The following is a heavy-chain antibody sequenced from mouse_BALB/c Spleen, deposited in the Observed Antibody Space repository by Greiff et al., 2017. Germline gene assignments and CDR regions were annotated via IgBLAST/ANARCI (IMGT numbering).Heavy chain of an antibody. CDR2: INPSTGYT. V-gene: IGHV1-7*01. CDR3: ARRWLLYAMDY. J-gene: IGHJ4*01. CDR1: GYTFTSYW. Sequence: QVQLQQSGAELAKPGASVKMSCKASGYTFTSYWMHWVKQRPGQGLEWIGYINPSTGYTEYNQKFKDKATLTADKSSSTAYMQLSSLTSEDSAVYYCARRWLLYAMDYWGQGTSGTVSS. D-gene: IGHD2-3*01.